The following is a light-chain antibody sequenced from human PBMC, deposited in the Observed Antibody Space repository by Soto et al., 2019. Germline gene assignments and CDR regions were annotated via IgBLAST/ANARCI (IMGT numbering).Light chain of an antibody. CDR1: SSNIGAGYG. CDR3: QSYDSSLSGYV. J-gene: IGLJ1*01. V-gene: IGLV1-40*01. CDR2: GNS. Sequence: QSVLTQPPSVSGAPGQRVTISCTGSSSNIGAGYGVHWYQQLPGTAPKLLIYGNSNRPSGVPDRFSGSKSGTSASLAITGLQAEDAADYYCQSYDSSLSGYVFGTGTSSPS.